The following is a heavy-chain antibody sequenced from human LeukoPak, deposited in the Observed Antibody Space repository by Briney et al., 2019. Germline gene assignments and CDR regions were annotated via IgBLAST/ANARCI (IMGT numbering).Heavy chain of an antibody. D-gene: IGHD6-13*01. J-gene: IGHJ3*02. CDR1: GYTFTGYY. V-gene: IGHV1-2*06. CDR3: ASAAAGNNDAFDI. CDR2: INPNSGGT. Sequence: ASVKVSCKASGYTFTGYYMHWVRQAPGQGLEWMGRINPNSGGTNYAQKFQARVTMTRDTSISTAYMELSSLRSDDTAVYYCASAAAGNNDAFDIWGQGTMVTVSS.